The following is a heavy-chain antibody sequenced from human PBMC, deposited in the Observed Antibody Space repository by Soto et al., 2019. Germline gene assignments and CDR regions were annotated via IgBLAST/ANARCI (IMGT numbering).Heavy chain of an antibody. CDR1: GFTFSSYG. D-gene: IGHD6-13*01. CDR3: AKDWGSSWQGPRYYYYGMDV. V-gene: IGHV3-30*18. Sequence: QVQLVESGGGVVQPGRSLRLSCAASGFTFSSYGMHWVRQAPGKGLAWVAGISYDGSNKYYADSVKGRFTISRDNSKNTLYLQMNSLSAEDTAVYYCAKDWGSSWQGPRYYYYGMDVWGQRTTVTVSS. J-gene: IGHJ6*02. CDR2: ISYDGSNK.